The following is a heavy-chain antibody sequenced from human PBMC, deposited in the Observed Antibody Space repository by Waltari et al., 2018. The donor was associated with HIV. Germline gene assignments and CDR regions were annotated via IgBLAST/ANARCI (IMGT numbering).Heavy chain of an antibody. V-gene: IGHV3-15*01. Sequence: EVQLVESGGGLVKPGGSLSLSCTTSGITVTDAWMSWVRHAPGEWLEGVGRIKSQDDCGTTDYAAPVKGRFTFSGDDSKNTVFLQMNSLKPEDTAVYYCATVGGGTRDFWGQGTLVIVSS. CDR1: GITVTDAW. CDR2: IKSQDDCGTT. J-gene: IGHJ4*02. D-gene: IGHD3-16*01. CDR3: ATVGGGTRDF.